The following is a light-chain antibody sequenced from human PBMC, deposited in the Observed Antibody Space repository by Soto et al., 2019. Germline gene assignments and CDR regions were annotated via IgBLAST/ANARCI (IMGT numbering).Light chain of an antibody. Sequence: QSVLTQPPSVSGSPGQSVTISCTGTSSDVGSYNRLSWYQQPPGTAPKLIMYEVNTRPSGVPDRFSGSNSGNTATLTISRVEAGDEADYYCQVWDYRSDHVFGTGTKVTVL. CDR1: SSDVGSYNR. CDR2: EVN. J-gene: IGLJ1*01. V-gene: IGLV2-18*01. CDR3: QVWDYRSDHV.